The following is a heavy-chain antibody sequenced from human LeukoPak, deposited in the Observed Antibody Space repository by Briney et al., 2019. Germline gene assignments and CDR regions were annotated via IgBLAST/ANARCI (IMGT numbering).Heavy chain of an antibody. J-gene: IGHJ6*02. CDR3: AKDFGGYSYGYVFGYYYGMDV. V-gene: IGHV3-9*01. D-gene: IGHD5-18*01. Sequence: PGRSLRLSCAASGFTFDDYAMHWVRQAPGKGLEWVSGISWNSGSIGYADSVKGRFTISRDNAKNSLYLQMNSLRAEDTALYYCAKDFGGYSYGYVFGYYYGMDVWGQGTTVTASS. CDR1: GFTFDDYA. CDR2: ISWNSGSI.